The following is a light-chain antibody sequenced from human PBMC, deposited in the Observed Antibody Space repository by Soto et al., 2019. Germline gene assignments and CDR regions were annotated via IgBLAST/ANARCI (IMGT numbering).Light chain of an antibody. V-gene: IGLV2-11*01. CDR1: NSDVGGYDY. CDR3: SSYAGTYSHV. Sequence: QSALTQPRSVSGSPGQSVAISCTGTNSDVGGYDYVSWYQQHPGKAPKLMVYDVTKRPSGVPDRFSGSKSGNTASLTISGLQSEDEADYYCSSYAGTYSHVFGTGTKLTVL. J-gene: IGLJ1*01. CDR2: DVT.